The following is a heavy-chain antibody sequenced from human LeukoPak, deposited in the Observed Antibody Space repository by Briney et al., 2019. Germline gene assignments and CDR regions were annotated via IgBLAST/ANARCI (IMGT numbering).Heavy chain of an antibody. D-gene: IGHD3-10*01. CDR3: AKSNGYGLVDI. CDR1: GGSFSGYY. J-gene: IGHJ3*02. CDR2: INHSGST. V-gene: IGHV4-34*01. Sequence: SETLSLTCAVYGGSFSGYYWSWIRQPPGKGLEWIGEINHSGSTNYNPSLKSRVTISLDTSRNQFSLKLNSVTAADTAVYYCAKSNGYGLVDIWGQGTMVIVS.